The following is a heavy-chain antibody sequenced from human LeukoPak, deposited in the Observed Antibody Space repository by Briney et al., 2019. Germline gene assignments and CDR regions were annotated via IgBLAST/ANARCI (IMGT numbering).Heavy chain of an antibody. J-gene: IGHJ4*02. CDR2: ISSSGSTI. D-gene: IGHD3-22*01. CDR3: ARLDYYDSTSSDY. V-gene: IGHV3-48*03. CDR1: GFTFSSYE. Sequence: GGSLRLSCAASGFTFSSYEMNWVRQAPGKGLECVSYISSSGSTIYYADSVKGRFTISRDNAKNSLYLQMNSLRAEDTAVYYCARLDYYDSTSSDYWGQGTLVTVSS.